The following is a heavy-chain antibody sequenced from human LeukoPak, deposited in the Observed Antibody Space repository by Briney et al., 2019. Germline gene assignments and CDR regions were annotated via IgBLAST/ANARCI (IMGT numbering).Heavy chain of an antibody. Sequence: PSQTLSLTCTVSGGSINSGSYYWSWIRQPAGKGLEWIGRIYTSGSTNYNPSLKSRVTMSVDTSKNQFSLKLSSVTAADTAVYYCARPRGRNSGPDDAFDIWGQGTMVTVSS. V-gene: IGHV4-61*02. D-gene: IGHD4-23*01. CDR1: GGSINSGSYY. CDR3: ARPRGRNSGPDDAFDI. CDR2: IYTSGST. J-gene: IGHJ3*02.